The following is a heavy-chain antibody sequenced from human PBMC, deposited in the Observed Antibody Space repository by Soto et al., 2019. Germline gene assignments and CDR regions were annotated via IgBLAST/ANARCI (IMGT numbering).Heavy chain of an antibody. Sequence: QVQLQQWGAGLLKPSETLSLTCAVYGGSFSGYYWSWIRQTPGKGLEWIGEINDSGSTNYNPSLKSRVTMLVDTPKNQFSLKLSSVTDADTAVYYWARGLLLWFGELSRRGGYYYYMDGWGKGTTVTVSS. V-gene: IGHV4-34*01. CDR3: ARGLLLWFGELSRRGGYYYYMDG. J-gene: IGHJ6*03. D-gene: IGHD3-10*01. CDR2: INDSGST. CDR1: GGSFSGYY.